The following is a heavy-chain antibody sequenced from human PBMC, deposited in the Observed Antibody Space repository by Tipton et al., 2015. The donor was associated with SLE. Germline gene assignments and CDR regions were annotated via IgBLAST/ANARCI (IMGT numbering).Heavy chain of an antibody. CDR1: GYSISSGYY. Sequence: TLSLTCTVSGYSISSGYYWGWIRQPPGKGLEWIGSIYHSGSTYYNPSLKSRVTISVDTSKNQFSLKLSSVTAADTAVYYCARAPVLRFLEWGGYFDYWGQGTLVTVSS. V-gene: IGHV4-38-2*02. D-gene: IGHD3-3*01. J-gene: IGHJ4*02. CDR2: IYHSGST. CDR3: ARAPVLRFLEWGGYFDY.